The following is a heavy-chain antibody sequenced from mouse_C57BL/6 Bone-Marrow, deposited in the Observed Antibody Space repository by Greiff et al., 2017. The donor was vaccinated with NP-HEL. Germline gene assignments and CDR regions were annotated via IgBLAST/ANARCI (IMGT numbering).Heavy chain of an antibody. J-gene: IGHJ4*01. Sequence: EVKLVESGGGLVKPGGSLKLSCAASGFTFSSYAMSWVRQTPEKRLEWVATISDGGSYTYYPDNVKGRSTISRDNAKNKLYLQMSHLKSEDTAMYYCAREGGYYGYPYYYAMDYWGQGTSVTVSS. V-gene: IGHV5-4*01. CDR1: GFTFSSYA. CDR2: ISDGGSYT. D-gene: IGHD2-2*01. CDR3: AREGGYYGYPYYYAMDY.